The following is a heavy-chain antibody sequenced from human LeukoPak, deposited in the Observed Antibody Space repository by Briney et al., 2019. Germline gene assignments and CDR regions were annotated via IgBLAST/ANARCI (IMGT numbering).Heavy chain of an antibody. Sequence: GGSLRLSCATSGFTFSNYWMSWVRQAPGKGLEWVANIKLDGSDKDYVDSVKGRFTISRDNAMNSLYLQMNSLRVEDTAVYYCTREGVGGFDTWGQGAMVTVSS. V-gene: IGHV3-7*01. CDR3: TREGVGGFDT. CDR2: IKLDGSDK. CDR1: GFTFSNYW. J-gene: IGHJ3*02. D-gene: IGHD3-16*01.